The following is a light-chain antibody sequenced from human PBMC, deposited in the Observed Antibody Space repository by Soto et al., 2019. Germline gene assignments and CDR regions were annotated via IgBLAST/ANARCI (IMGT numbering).Light chain of an antibody. J-gene: IGKJ1*01. V-gene: IGKV3-20*01. CDR1: QSVSSTY. CDR2: EAS. Sequence: EIVFTQSPGTLSLSPGERATLSCRASQSVSSTYVAWYQQRPGQTPKLLIYEASTRATGIPDRFSGSGSGTDYTLTIGRLEPDDFAVYYCQQYGNSPQTFGQGTKV. CDR3: QQYGNSPQT.